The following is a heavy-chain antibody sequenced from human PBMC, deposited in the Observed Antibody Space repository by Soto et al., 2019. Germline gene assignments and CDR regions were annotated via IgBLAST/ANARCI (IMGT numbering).Heavy chain of an antibody. Sequence: SETLSLTCAVYGASFSGYYWSWIRQPPGKGLEWIGEINHTGSTNYNPSLRSRVTISVDTSKNQFSLKLSSVTVADTAVYYCARVPGPWGQGTLVTVSS. CDR2: INHTGST. D-gene: IGHD3-10*01. CDR1: GASFSGYY. CDR3: ARVPGP. J-gene: IGHJ5*02. V-gene: IGHV4-34*01.